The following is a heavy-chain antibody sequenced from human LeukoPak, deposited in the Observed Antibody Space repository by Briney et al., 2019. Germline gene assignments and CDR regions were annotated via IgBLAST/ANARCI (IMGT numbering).Heavy chain of an antibody. D-gene: IGHD3-10*01. CDR1: GGSISSYY. V-gene: IGHV4-59*01. J-gene: IGHJ4*02. Sequence: SETLSLTCTVSGGSISSYYWSWIRQPPGKGLEWIGYIYYSGSTSYNPSLKSRVTISVDTSKNQFSLKLSSVTAADTAVYYCAGSYGSGSYYLFAYWGQGTLVTVSS. CDR3: AGSYGSGSYYLFAY. CDR2: IYYSGST.